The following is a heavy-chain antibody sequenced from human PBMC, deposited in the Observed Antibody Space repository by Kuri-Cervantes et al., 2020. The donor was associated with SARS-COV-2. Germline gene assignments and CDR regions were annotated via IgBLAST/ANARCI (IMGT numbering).Heavy chain of an antibody. V-gene: IGHV3-9*01. Sequence: SLKISCAASGFTFDDYAMHWVRQAPGKGLEWVSGISWNSGSIGYADSVKGRFTISRDNAKYSLYLQMNSLRAEDTALYYCAKDIDTASVVVPAAINFDYWGQGTLVTVSS. J-gene: IGHJ4*02. CDR2: ISWNSGSI. D-gene: IGHD2-2*02. CDR3: AKDIDTASVVVPAAINFDY. CDR1: GFTFDDYA.